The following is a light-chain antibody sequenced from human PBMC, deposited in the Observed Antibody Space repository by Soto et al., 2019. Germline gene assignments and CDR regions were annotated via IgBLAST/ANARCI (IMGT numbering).Light chain of an antibody. CDR2: FAS. Sequence: EIVMTQSPATLSVSPGEKATLSCRASQTVSNNLAWYQQKPGQAPRLLIYFASTRATGIPARFSGSGSGTEFTLTISSLQSEDFAVYYCQQYNKWPITFGGGTKVETK. CDR1: QTVSNN. J-gene: IGKJ4*01. V-gene: IGKV3-15*01. CDR3: QQYNKWPIT.